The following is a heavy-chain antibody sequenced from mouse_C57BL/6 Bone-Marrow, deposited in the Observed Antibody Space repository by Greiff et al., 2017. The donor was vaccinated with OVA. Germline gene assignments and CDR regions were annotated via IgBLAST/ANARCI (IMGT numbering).Heavy chain of an antibody. J-gene: IGHJ1*03. V-gene: IGHV1-85*01. D-gene: IGHD1-1*02. CDR3: ARRGLYGYWYFDV. CDR1: GYTFTSYD. Sequence: VQLQQSGPELVKPGASVKLSCKASGYTFTSYDINWVKRRPGQGLEWIGWIYPRDGSTKYNEKFKGKATLTVDTSSSTAYMELHSLTSEDSAVYFCARRGLYGYWYFDVWGTGTTVTVSS. CDR2: IYPRDGST.